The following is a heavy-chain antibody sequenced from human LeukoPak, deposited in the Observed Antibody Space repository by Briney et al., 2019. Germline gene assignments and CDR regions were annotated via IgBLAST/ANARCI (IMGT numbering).Heavy chain of an antibody. D-gene: IGHD6-19*01. J-gene: IGHJ1*01. Sequence: PGGSLRLSCAASGFTFSSYAMSWVRQAPGKGLEWVSAVSSSGGSTNYADHVKGRFTISRDNSKNTLYLQMNSLRAEDTAIYYCAKVPYSSGWYGEYFQHWGQGTLVTVSS. V-gene: IGHV3-23*01. CDR3: AKVPYSSGWYGEYFQH. CDR1: GFTFSSYA. CDR2: VSSSGGST.